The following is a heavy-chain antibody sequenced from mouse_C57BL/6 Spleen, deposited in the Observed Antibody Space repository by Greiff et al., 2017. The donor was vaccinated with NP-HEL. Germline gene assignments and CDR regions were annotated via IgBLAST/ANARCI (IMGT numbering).Heavy chain of an antibody. CDR2: IYPGDGDT. D-gene: IGHD1-1*01. Sequence: LEESGPELVKPGASVKISCKASGYAFSSSWMNWVKQRPGKGLEWIGRIYPGDGDTNYNGKFKGKATLTADKSSSTAYMQLSSLTSEDSAVYFCAGRGEITTGAMDYWGQGTSVTVSS. J-gene: IGHJ4*01. V-gene: IGHV1-82*01. CDR3: AGRGEITTGAMDY. CDR1: GYAFSSSW.